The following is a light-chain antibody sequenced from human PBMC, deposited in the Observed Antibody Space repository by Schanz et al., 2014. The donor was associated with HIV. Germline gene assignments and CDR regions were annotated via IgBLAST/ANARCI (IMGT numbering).Light chain of an antibody. CDR3: GSYGGSDNMV. J-gene: IGLJ2*01. CDR1: RSDIGNYDF. Sequence: QSALTQPPSASGSPGQSVTISCTGTRSDIGNYDFVSWYQQHPGQAPKLIIYEVTKRPSGVPARFSGSKSDTTASLTVSGXQADDEADYYCGSYGGSDNMVFGGGTKLTVL. V-gene: IGLV2-8*01. CDR2: EVT.